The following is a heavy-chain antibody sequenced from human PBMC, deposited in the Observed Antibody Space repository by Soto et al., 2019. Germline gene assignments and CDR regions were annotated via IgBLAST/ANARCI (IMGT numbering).Heavy chain of an antibody. Sequence: QITLKESGPTLVKPTQTLTLTCTFSGFSLSTSGVGVGWIRQPPGKALEWLALIYWDDDKRYSPSLNNRLTITKDTFKNQVVLTMTNVDPMDTATYYCARGVRYCSRTILPIFFDPLGQGTLVTVSS. D-gene: IGHD2-2*01. CDR3: ARGVRYCSRTILPIFFDP. V-gene: IGHV2-5*02. CDR1: GFSLSTSGVG. J-gene: IGHJ5*02. CDR2: IYWDDDK.